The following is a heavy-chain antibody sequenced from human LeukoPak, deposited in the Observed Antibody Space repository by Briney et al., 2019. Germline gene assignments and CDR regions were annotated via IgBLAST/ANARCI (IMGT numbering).Heavy chain of an antibody. CDR3: ASVSYDILSDYGMDV. CDR1: GYTFTSYY. D-gene: IGHD3-9*01. V-gene: IGHV1-46*01. J-gene: IGHJ6*02. CDR2: INPSGGST. Sequence: ASVKVSCKASGYTFTSYYMHWVRQAPGQGLEWMGIINPSGGSTSYAQKFQGRVTMTRDASTSTVYMELSSLRSEDTAVYYRASVSYDILSDYGMDVWGQGTTVTVSS.